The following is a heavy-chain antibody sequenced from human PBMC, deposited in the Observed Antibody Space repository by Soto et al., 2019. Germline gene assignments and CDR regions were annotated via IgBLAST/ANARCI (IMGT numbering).Heavy chain of an antibody. D-gene: IGHD3-3*01. Sequence: GSLRLSCAASRFTVSGHAMHWVPQAPGKGLEWLAVISYDGSDKFYGDSVKGRFTISRDNSKNTLYLQMNSLRAEDTAVYYCAKDGVEQGSFDIWGQGTMVTVSS. CDR2: ISYDGSDK. CDR3: AKDGVEQGSFDI. J-gene: IGHJ3*02. V-gene: IGHV3-30*18. CDR1: RFTVSGHA.